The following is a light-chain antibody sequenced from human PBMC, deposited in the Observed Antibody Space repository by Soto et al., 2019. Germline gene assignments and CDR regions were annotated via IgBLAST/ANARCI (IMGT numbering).Light chain of an antibody. CDR3: QQSGSSSYT. Sequence: EIVLTQSPDTLSLSPGERATLSCRASQSISRYLAWYQQKPGQAPRLLIFSASNRATGVPDRFSGSASGTDFTLTISRLEPEDFAVYYCQQSGSSSYTFGQGTKLEIK. CDR2: SAS. CDR1: QSISRY. J-gene: IGKJ2*01. V-gene: IGKV3-20*01.